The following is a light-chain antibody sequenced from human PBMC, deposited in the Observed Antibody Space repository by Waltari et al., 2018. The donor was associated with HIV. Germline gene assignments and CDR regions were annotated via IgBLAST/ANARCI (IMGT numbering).Light chain of an antibody. CDR3: QQYDDWPPLT. V-gene: IGKV3-15*01. CDR2: SAS. Sequence: EIVITHSPATLSVSPGDRATPPCRASQSVRSNFAWYQQKPGQAPRLLIFSASTRAAGTPARFSGGGSGTEFTLTITSRQSADFAVYYCQQYDDWPPLTFGGGTKVEI. CDR1: QSVRSN. J-gene: IGKJ4*01.